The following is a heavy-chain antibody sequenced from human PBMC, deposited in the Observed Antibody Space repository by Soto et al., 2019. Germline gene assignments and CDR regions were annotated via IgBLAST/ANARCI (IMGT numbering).Heavy chain of an antibody. CDR2: ISAYNGNT. D-gene: IGHD1-26*01. Sequence: QVQLVQSGAEVKKPGASVKVSCKASGYTFTSYGITWVRQAPGQGLEWMGWISAYNGNTNYAQKLQGRVTMTTDTSTSTVYMELWRLRSDGTAVYYCARDSALELGDSWVQGTLVTVSS. CDR3: ARDSALELGDS. CDR1: GYTFTSYG. J-gene: IGHJ5*01. V-gene: IGHV1-18*01.